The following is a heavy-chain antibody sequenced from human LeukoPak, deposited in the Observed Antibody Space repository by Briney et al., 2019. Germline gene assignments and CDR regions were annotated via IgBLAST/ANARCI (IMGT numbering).Heavy chain of an antibody. V-gene: IGHV1-69*13. J-gene: IGHJ4*02. Sequence: SVKVSCKASGGTFSSYAICWVRQAPGQGLEWMGGIIPIFGTANYAQKFQGRVTITADESTSTAYMELSSLRSEDTAVYYCATERGEVAAAGTLFDYWGQGTLVTVSS. D-gene: IGHD6-13*01. CDR2: IIPIFGTA. CDR1: GGTFSSYA. CDR3: ATERGEVAAAGTLFDY.